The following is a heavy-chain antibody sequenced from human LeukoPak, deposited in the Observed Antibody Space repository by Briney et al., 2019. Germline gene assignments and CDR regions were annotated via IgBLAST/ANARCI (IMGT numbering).Heavy chain of an antibody. CDR1: GGSISSSSYY. J-gene: IGHJ3*02. CDR2: IYYSGST. CDR3: ARALAPLYDFWSGYSAFDI. V-gene: IGHV4-39*07. Sequence: SETLSLTCTVSGGSISSSSYYWGWIRQPPGKGLEWIGSIYYSGSTYYNPSLKSRVTISVDTSKNQFSLKLSSVTAADTAVYYCARALAPLYDFWSGYSAFDIWGQGTMVTVSS. D-gene: IGHD3-3*01.